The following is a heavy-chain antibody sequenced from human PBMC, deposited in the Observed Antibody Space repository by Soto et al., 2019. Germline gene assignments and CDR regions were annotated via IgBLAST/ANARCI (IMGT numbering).Heavy chain of an antibody. CDR2: ISAYNGNT. V-gene: IGHV1-18*01. CDR3: ARDQVRCSGGSCYSPPYYYYGMDV. Sequence: ALVKVSCKASGYTFTSYGISWVRQAPGQGLEWMGWISAYNGNTNYAQKLQGRVTMTTDTSTSTAYMELRSLRSDDTAVYYCARDQVRCSGGSCYSPPYYYYGMDVWGQGTTVTVSS. J-gene: IGHJ6*02. D-gene: IGHD2-15*01. CDR1: GYTFTSYG.